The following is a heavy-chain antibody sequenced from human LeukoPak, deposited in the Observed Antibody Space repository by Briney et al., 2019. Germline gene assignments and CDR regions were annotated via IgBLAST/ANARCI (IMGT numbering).Heavy chain of an antibody. D-gene: IGHD6-19*01. CDR2: ITGNGGTT. CDR3: AKDGAVAAYFDY. J-gene: IGHJ4*02. V-gene: IGHV3-23*01. CDR1: GFSLSSYS. Sequence: GESLRLSCAAAGFSLSSYSMNWVRQAPGKGLEWVAGITGNGGTTYYADSVKGRFTISRDNDKHTLFLQLNSMGAEDAAIYYCAKDGAVAAYFDYWGQGTLITVSS.